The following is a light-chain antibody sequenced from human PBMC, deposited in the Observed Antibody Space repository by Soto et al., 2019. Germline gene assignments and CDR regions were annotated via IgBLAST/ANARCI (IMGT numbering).Light chain of an antibody. CDR2: EVS. J-gene: IGLJ1*01. V-gene: IGLV2-14*01. CDR1: SSDVGTYNY. Sequence: QSALTQPASVSGSPGQSITISCTGTSSDVGTYNYVSWYQQHPDTAPKLMIYEVSNRPSGVSNRFSGSKSGNTASLTISGLQPEDEADYFCSSYTVYSTYVFGTGTRSPS. CDR3: SSYTVYSTYV.